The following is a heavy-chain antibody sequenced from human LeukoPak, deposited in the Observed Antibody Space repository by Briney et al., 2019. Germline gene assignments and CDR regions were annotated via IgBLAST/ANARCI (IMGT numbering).Heavy chain of an antibody. CDR3: ATSIRRITISS. J-gene: IGHJ4*02. CDR1: GFTFSTYA. V-gene: IGHV3-30*04. CDR2: ISYNGSHQ. D-gene: IGHD3-3*01. Sequence: GRSLRLSRAASGFTFSTYAMHWVRQAPGKGLEWLTVISYNGSHQYYSDSVRGRFTISRDNSRNSVFLQINRLRPEDTAVYYCATSIRRITISSWGQGTLVTVSS.